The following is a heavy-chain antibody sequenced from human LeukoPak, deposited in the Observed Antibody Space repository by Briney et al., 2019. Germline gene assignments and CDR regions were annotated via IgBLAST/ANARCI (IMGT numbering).Heavy chain of an antibody. V-gene: IGHV3-21*01. D-gene: IGHD4-17*01. J-gene: IGHJ4*02. CDR3: ARAAGYGDYRCFDY. Sequence: GGSLRLSCTASGFTLSSHNMNWVPQDPGKGLKWVSSISSSSDYKYYADSVKGRFTISRDNAKNSLSLQMNSLRAEDTAVYYCARAAGYGDYRCFDYWGQGTLVTVSS. CDR2: ISSSSDYK. CDR1: GFTLSSHN.